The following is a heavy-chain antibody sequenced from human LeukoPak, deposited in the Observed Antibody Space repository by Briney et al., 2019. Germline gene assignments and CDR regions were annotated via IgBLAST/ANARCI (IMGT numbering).Heavy chain of an antibody. V-gene: IGHV3-21*01. Sequence: GGSLRLSCAASRFTFSSYSMNWVRQAPGKGLEWVSSISSSSSYIYYADSVKGRFTISRDNAKNSLYLQMNSLRAEDTAVYYCARDLSSYSSSWKYYFDYWAREPWSPSPQ. CDR2: ISSSSSYI. CDR1: RFTFSSYS. D-gene: IGHD6-13*01. J-gene: IGHJ4*02. CDR3: ARDLSSYSSSWKYYFDY.